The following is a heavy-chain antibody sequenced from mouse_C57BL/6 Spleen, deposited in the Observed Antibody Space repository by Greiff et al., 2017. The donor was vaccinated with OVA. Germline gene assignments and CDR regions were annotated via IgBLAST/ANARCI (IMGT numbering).Heavy chain of an antibody. CDR1: GYTFTSYT. J-gene: IGHJ2*01. CDR3: ARNGYCAEVDY. CDR2: INPSSGYT. Sequence: QVQLQQSGAELARPGASVKMSCKASGYTFTSYTMHWVKQRPGQGLEWIGYINPSSGYTKYNQKFKDKATLTADKSSSTAYMQLSSLTSEDSAVYYAARNGYCAEVDYWGQGTTLTVSS. D-gene: IGHD2-3*01. V-gene: IGHV1-4*01.